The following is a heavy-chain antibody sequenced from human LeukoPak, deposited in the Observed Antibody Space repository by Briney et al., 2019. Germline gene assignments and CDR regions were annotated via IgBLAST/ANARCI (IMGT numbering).Heavy chain of an antibody. CDR1: GFSFSRYS. Sequence: GGSLRLSCAASGFSFSRYSMNWVRQAPGKGLEWVSSISSSSSYIYYADSVKGRFTISRHNAKNSLYLQMNSLRAEDTAVYYCASWVSDGYNSGAFDIWGQGTMVTVSS. CDR2: ISSSSSYI. CDR3: ASWVSDGYNSGAFDI. J-gene: IGHJ3*02. V-gene: IGHV3-21*01. D-gene: IGHD5-24*01.